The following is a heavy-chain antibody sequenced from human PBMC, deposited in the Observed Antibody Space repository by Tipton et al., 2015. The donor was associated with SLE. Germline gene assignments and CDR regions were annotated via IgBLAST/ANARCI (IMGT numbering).Heavy chain of an antibody. J-gene: IGHJ4*02. CDR3: AIFTGGSSSSSDY. D-gene: IGHD6-6*01. CDR2: IIPIFGTA. Sequence: QVQLVQSGAEVKKPGASVKVSCKASGYTFTSYGISWVRQAPGQGLEWMGWIIPIFGTANYAQKFQGRVTITADESTSTAYMELSSLRSEDPAVYYCAIFTGGSSSSSDYWGQGTLVTVSS. V-gene: IGHV1-69*01. CDR1: GYTFTSYG.